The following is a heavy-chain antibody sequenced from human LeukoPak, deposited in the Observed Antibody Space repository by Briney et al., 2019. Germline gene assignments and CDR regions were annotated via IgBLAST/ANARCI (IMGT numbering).Heavy chain of an antibody. Sequence: SETLSLTCAVYGASFSGYYWSWIRQPPGKGLEWIGEINHSGSTNYNPSLKSRVTISVDTSKNLFSLKLTSVTAADTAVYYCARGYDYGNYSDWGQGTLVTVSS. J-gene: IGHJ4*02. D-gene: IGHD4-11*01. V-gene: IGHV4-34*01. CDR3: ARGYDYGNYSD. CDR2: INHSGST. CDR1: GASFSGYY.